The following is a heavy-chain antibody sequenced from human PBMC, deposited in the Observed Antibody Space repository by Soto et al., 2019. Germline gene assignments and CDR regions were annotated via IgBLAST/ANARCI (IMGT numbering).Heavy chain of an antibody. CDR1: GGSISSYY. J-gene: IGHJ4*02. D-gene: IGHD6-19*01. CDR2: IYYSGST. V-gene: IGHV4-59*01. CDR3: ARASSGWYPPLFDY. Sequence: SETLSLTCTVSGGSISSYYWSWIRQPPGKGLEWIGYIYYSGSTNYNPSLKSRVTISVDTSKNQFSLKLSSVTAADTAVYYCARASSGWYPPLFDYWGQGALVTVSS.